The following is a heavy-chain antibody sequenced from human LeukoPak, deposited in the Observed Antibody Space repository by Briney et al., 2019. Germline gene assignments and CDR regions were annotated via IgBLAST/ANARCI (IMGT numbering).Heavy chain of an antibody. V-gene: IGHV1-69*13. D-gene: IGHD6-13*01. CDR2: IIPIFGTA. Sequence: SVKVSCKASGGTFSRYAISWGRQAPGQGLEWMGGIIPIFGTANYAQKFQGRVTITAGESTSTAYMELSSLRSEDTAVYYCARSIAAAGTLDYWGQGTLVTVSS. J-gene: IGHJ4*02. CDR3: ARSIAAAGTLDY. CDR1: GGTFSRYA.